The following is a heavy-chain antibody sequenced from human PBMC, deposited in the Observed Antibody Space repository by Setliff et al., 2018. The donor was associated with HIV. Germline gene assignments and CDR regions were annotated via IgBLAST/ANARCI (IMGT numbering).Heavy chain of an antibody. CDR3: ARDIVVVPAAAVRNYYYYMDV. J-gene: IGHJ6*03. CDR2: IIPILGTA. V-gene: IGHV1-69*04. D-gene: IGHD2-2*01. Sequence: SVKVSCKASGGTFSSYAISWVRQAPGQGLEWMGRIIPILGTANYAQKFQGRVTITADKSTSTAYMELSSLRYEDTAVYYCARDIVVVPAAAVRNYYYYMDVWGKGTTVTVSS. CDR1: GGTFSSYA.